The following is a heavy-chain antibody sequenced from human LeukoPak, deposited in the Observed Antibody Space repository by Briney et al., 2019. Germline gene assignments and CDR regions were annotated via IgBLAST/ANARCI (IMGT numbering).Heavy chain of an antibody. CDR1: GFTFSTFA. CDR3: ATYRQALLPFES. J-gene: IGHJ4*02. Sequence: GGSLRLSCAASGFTFSTFAMIWVRQPPGKGLEWVSSIFPSGGEIHYADSVRGRFTISRDNSKSTLSLQMNSLRVEDTAIYYCATYRQALLPFESWGQGTLVTVSS. V-gene: IGHV3-23*01. D-gene: IGHD3-3*02. CDR2: IFPSGGEI.